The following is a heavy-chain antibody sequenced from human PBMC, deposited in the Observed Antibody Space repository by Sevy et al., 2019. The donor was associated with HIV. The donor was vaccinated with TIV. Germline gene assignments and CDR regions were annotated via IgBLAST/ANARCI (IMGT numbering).Heavy chain of an antibody. CDR3: TRSLVGYCSGGSCGYYYYYGMDV. CDR2: IRSKANSYAT. V-gene: IGHV3-73*01. J-gene: IGHJ6*02. CDR1: VFTFSGSA. D-gene: IGHD2-15*01. Sequence: GGSLRLSCAASVFTFSGSAMHWVRQASGKGLEWVGRIRSKANSYATAYAASVKGRFTISRDDSKNTAYLQMNSLKTEDTAVYYCTRSLVGYCSGGSCGYYYYYGMDVWGQGTTVTVSS.